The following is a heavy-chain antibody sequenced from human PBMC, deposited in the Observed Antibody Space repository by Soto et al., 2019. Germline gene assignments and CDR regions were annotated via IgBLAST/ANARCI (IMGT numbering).Heavy chain of an antibody. CDR1: GGSISSYY. Sequence: QVQLQESGPGLVKPSETLSLTCTVSGGSISSYYWSWIRQPPGKGLEWIGYIYYSGSTNYNPSRKSRVTISVDTSKNHFSLKLSSVTAADTAVYYCASSPHEGDNDAFDIWGQGTMVTVSS. D-gene: IGHD3-16*01. J-gene: IGHJ3*02. CDR2: IYYSGST. CDR3: ASSPHEGDNDAFDI. V-gene: IGHV4-59*01.